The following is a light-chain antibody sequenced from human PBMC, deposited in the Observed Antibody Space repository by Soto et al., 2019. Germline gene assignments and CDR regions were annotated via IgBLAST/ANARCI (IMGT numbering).Light chain of an antibody. CDR3: TSYRSATTPPYV. J-gene: IGLJ1*01. CDR1: SSDIGAYNF. Sequence: QSVLTQPASVSGSPGQSITISCTGTSSDIGAYNFVSWYQHHPGKAPKLLIYEVAYRPSGISNRFSGFKSANTASLTISGLQAEDEADYFCTSYRSATTPPYVFGSGTKVTVL. CDR2: EVA. V-gene: IGLV2-14*01.